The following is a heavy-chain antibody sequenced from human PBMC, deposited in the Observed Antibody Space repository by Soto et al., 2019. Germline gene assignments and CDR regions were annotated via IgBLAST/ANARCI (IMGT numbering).Heavy chain of an antibody. CDR3: ARDRIEGYSYGYNNYYYYGMDV. CDR1: GGSISSYY. Sequence: SETLSLTCTVSGGSISSYYWSWIRQPPGKGLEWIGYIYYSGSTNYNPSLKSRVTISVDTSKNQFSLKLSSVTAADTAVYYCARDRIEGYSYGYNNYYYYGMDVWGQGTTVTVSS. D-gene: IGHD5-18*01. V-gene: IGHV4-59*01. CDR2: IYYSGST. J-gene: IGHJ6*02.